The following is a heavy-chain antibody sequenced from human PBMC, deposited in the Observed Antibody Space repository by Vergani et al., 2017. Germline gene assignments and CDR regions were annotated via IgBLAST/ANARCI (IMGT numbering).Heavy chain of an antibody. Sequence: EVQLVESGGGLVKPGGSLRLSCAASGFTFSSYSMNWVRQAPGKGLEWVSSISSSSSYIYYADSVKGRFTISRDKAKNSLYLQMNSLRAEDTAVYYCARESITIFQGIKYYYGMDVWGQGTTVTVSS. CDR1: GFTFSSYS. CDR2: ISSSSSYI. D-gene: IGHD3-3*01. CDR3: ARESITIFQGIKYYYGMDV. J-gene: IGHJ6*02. V-gene: IGHV3-21*01.